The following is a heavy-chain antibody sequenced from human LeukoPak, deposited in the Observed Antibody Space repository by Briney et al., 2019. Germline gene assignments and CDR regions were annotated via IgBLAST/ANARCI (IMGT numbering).Heavy chain of an antibody. CDR2: IWIDGSDK. V-gene: IGHV3-33*06. D-gene: IGHD6-13*01. Sequence: GGSLRLSCEASGFTFSGYVMHWVRQAPGKGLEWVALIWIDGSDKYYADSVKGRFTISRDNSKNTLYLQMNSLRAEDRAVYYCAKERGYQSYYYYYMDVWGKGTTVTVSS. CDR3: AKERGYQSYYYYYMDV. J-gene: IGHJ6*03. CDR1: GFTFSGYV.